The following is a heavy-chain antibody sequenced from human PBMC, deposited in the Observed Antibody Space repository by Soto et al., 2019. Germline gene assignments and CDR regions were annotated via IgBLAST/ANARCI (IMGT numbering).Heavy chain of an antibody. Sequence: SETLSLTCTVSGGSISSGGYYWSWIRQHPGKGLEWIGYIYYSGSTNYNPSLKSRVTISVDTSKNQFSLKLRSVTAADTAVYYCAREPYYGMDVWGQGTTVTVSS. CDR3: AREPYYGMDV. J-gene: IGHJ6*02. CDR2: IYYSGST. V-gene: IGHV4-31*03. CDR1: GGSISSGGYY.